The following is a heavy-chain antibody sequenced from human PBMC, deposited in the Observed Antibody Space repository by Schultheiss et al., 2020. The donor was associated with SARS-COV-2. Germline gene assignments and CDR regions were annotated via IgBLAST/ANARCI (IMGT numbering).Heavy chain of an antibody. CDR2: IYSGGST. J-gene: IGHJ3*02. CDR3: ARGSCNWNDCGGAFDI. V-gene: IGHV3-53*01. D-gene: IGHD1-1*01. CDR1: GFTVSSNY. Sequence: GESLKISCAASGFTVSSNYMSWVRQAPGKGLEWVSVIYSGGSTYYADSVKGRFTISRDNSKNTLYLQMNSLRAEDTAVYYCARGSCNWNDCGGAFDIWGQGTTVTVSS.